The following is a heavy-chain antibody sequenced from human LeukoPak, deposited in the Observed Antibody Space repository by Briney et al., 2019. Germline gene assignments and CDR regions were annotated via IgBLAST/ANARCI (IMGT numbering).Heavy chain of an antibody. CDR2: MNPNSGNT. CDR1: GYTFTSYD. D-gene: IGHD5-18*01. V-gene: IGHV1-8*01. Sequence: GASVKVSCKASGYTFTSYDINWVRQATGQGLEWMGWMNPNSGNTGYAQKFQGRVTMTRNTSISTAYTELSSLRSEDTAVYYCARDNGGTAMAYYYYYYMDVWGKGTTVTISS. J-gene: IGHJ6*03. CDR3: ARDNGGTAMAYYYYYYMDV.